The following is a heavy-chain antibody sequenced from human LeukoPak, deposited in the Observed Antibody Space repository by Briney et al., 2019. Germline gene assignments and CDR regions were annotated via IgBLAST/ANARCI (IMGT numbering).Heavy chain of an antibody. CDR1: GRSISSYY. CDR3: ARESSWDIVVVPAAQGWYFDL. D-gene: IGHD2-2*01. Sequence: SETLSLTCTVSGRSISSYYWSWIRQPPGKGLEWIGYIYYSGSTNYNPSLKSRVPMSVDTSKNQFSLKLSSVTAADTAVYYCARESSWDIVVVPAAQGWYFDLWGRGTLVTVSS. J-gene: IGHJ2*01. CDR2: IYYSGST. V-gene: IGHV4-59*01.